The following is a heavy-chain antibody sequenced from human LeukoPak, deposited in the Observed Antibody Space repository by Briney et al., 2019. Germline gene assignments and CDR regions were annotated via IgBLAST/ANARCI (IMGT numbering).Heavy chain of an antibody. CDR2: IYHSGNT. J-gene: IGHJ4*02. CDR3: ARDRATTTEGFDY. V-gene: IGHV4-38-2*02. CDR1: GYSITSDYY. Sequence: SETLSLTCSVSGYSITSDYYWGWIRQAPGKGLEWIGSIYHSGNTYYNPSPSLKSRITISVDTSKGQFSLSLGSVTAADTAIYYCARDRATTTEGFDYWGQGTLVTVSS. D-gene: IGHD1-26*01.